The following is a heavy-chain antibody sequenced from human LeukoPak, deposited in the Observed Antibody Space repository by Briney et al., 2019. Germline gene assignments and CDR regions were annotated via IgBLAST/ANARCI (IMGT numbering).Heavy chain of an antibody. V-gene: IGHV3-23*01. Sequence: PGGSLRLSCAASGFTFSSYGMSWVRQAPGKGLEWVSAISGSGGSTYYADSVKGRFTISRDNSKNTLYLQMNSLRAEDTAVYYCAKDHYDSSGYYPEYFQHWGQGTLVTVSS. D-gene: IGHD3-22*01. CDR1: GFTFSSYG. CDR2: ISGSGGST. CDR3: AKDHYDSSGYYPEYFQH. J-gene: IGHJ1*01.